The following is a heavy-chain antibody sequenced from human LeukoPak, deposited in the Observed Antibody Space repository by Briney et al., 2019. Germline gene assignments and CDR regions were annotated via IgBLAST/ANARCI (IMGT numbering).Heavy chain of an antibody. CDR2: ISWDGGST. J-gene: IGHJ4*02. CDR1: GFTFDDYA. CDR3: AKDATYYYDSGGYYPDY. V-gene: IGHV3-43D*03. Sequence: GGSLRLSCAASGFTFDDYAMHWVRQAPGKGLEWVSLISWDGGSTYYADSVKGRFTISRDNSKNSLYLQMNSLRAEDTALYYCAKDATYYYDSGGYYPDYWGQGTLVTVSS. D-gene: IGHD3-22*01.